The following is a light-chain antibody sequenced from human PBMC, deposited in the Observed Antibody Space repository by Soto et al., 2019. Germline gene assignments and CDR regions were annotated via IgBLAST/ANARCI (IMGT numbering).Light chain of an antibody. CDR2: DAS. J-gene: IGKJ5*01. Sequence: EIVLTQSPATLSLSPGERATLSCRASQSVSSYLAWYQQKPAQAPRLLIYDASNRATGIPARFSGSGSGTDFTLTISSLEPEDLAVYYCQQRGNWPITFGQGTRLEIK. CDR1: QSVSSY. V-gene: IGKV3-11*01. CDR3: QQRGNWPIT.